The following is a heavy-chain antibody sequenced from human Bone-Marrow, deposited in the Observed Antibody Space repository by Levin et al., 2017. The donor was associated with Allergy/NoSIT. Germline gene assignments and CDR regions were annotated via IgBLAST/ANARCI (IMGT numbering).Heavy chain of an antibody. J-gene: IGHJ5*02. V-gene: IGHV4-34*01. D-gene: IGHD4-11*01. CDR1: GGSFNDFY. Sequence: SETLSLTCAVHGGSFNDFYWTWIRQPPGKGLEWLGEINDGGTTNYNPSLKSRVTLSANTSKSQFSLNLTSVTAADMAVYFCARGRRRTVTGRTNYFEPWGQGTLVTVSS. CDR2: INDGGTT. CDR3: ARGRRRTVTGRTNYFEP.